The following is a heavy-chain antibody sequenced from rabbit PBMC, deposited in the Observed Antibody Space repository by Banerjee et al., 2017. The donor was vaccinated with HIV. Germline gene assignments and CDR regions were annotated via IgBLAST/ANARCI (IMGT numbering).Heavy chain of an antibody. J-gene: IGHJ4*01. D-gene: IGHD6-1*01. CDR2: MDAGSSGST. Sequence: QQQLEESGGGLVKPGGTLTLTCTASGFDFSSYWMCWVRQAPGKGLEWIACMDAGSSGSTYYASWAKGRFTISKTSSTTVTLQMTSLTAADTATYFCARSVMLLGRFNLWGPGTLVTVS. CDR1: GFDFSSYW. V-gene: IGHV1S45*01. CDR3: ARSVMLLGRFNL.